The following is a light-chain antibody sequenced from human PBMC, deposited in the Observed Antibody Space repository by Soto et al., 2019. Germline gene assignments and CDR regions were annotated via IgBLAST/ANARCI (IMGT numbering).Light chain of an antibody. CDR3: QQYNNWWT. V-gene: IGKV3-15*01. CDR1: QSVSSS. J-gene: IGKJ1*01. CDR2: GAS. Sequence: EIMMTQSPATLSVSPGERATLSYRASQSVSSSLAWYQQKPGQAPRLLIYGASTRATGIPARFSGSGSGTEFTLTINSLQSEDVAVYYCQQYNNWWTFGQGNKVEIK.